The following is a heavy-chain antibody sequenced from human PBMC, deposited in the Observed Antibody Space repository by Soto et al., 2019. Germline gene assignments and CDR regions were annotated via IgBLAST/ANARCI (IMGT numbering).Heavy chain of an antibody. V-gene: IGHV3-30*18. D-gene: IGHD6-19*01. J-gene: IGHJ4*02. CDR3: AKAASSGWTTFDY. CDR1: GFTFSSYG. Sequence: PGGSLRLSCAASGFTFSSYGMHWVRQAPGKGLEWVALISYDGSKKHYADSVKGRFTISRDNSKNTLYLQMDTLRAEDTAVYYCAKAASSGWTTFDYWGQGTLVTVSS. CDR2: ISYDGSKK.